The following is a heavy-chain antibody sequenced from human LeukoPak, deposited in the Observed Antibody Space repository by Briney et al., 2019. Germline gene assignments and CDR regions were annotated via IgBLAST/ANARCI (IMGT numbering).Heavy chain of an antibody. CDR2: IIPILGIA. CDR1: GGTFSSYA. CDR3: AKEDCSGGSCYPGY. D-gene: IGHD2-15*01. J-gene: IGHJ4*02. Sequence: ASVKVSCKASGGTFSSYAISWVRQAPGQGLEWMGRIIPILGIANYAQKFQGRVTITADKSTSTAYMELSSLRSEDTAVYYCAKEDCSGGSCYPGYWGQGTLVTVSS. V-gene: IGHV1-69*04.